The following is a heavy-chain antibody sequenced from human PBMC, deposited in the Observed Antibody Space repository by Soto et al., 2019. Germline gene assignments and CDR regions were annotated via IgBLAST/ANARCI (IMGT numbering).Heavy chain of an antibody. Sequence: VQLQESGPGLVKPSETLSLTCAVSGGSITSHFWTWIRQTPGTGLEFIGYIHHTGRTHYSPSLKSRVTISMDTSKTQFSLNLTSLTAADTAVYYCVRGWNVPGWFDPWGQGTLVTVSS. V-gene: IGHV4-59*11. CDR3: VRGWNVPGWFDP. J-gene: IGHJ5*02. D-gene: IGHD3-10*02. CDR1: GGSITSHF. CDR2: IHHTGRT.